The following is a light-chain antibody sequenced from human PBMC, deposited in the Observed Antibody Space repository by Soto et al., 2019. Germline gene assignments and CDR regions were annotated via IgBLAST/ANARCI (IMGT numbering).Light chain of an antibody. CDR2: LGS. V-gene: IGKV2-28*01. Sequence: DIVMTQSPLSLPVTPGEPASISCRSSQSLLHSNGNNYLGGYLQKPGQSPQLLSYLGSNRASGVPDRFRGSGSGNESTLKISRVVAEDGGRYYCMQARQTPITFGQGTRLEI. J-gene: IGKJ5*01. CDR3: MQARQTPIT. CDR1: QSLLHSNGNNY.